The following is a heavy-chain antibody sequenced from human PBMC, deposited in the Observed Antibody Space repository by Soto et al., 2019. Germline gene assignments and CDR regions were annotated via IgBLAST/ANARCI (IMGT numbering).Heavy chain of an antibody. D-gene: IGHD3-3*01. J-gene: IGHJ4*02. CDR2: ISAYNGNT. V-gene: IGHV1-18*01. CDR3: ARDPYDFWRGYPVDY. Sequence: ASVKVSYKASGYTFTSYGISWVRQAPGQGLEWMGWISAYNGNTNYAQKLQGRVTMTTDTSTSTAYMELRSLRSDDTAVYYCARDPYDFWRGYPVDYWGQGTLVTVSS. CDR1: GYTFTSYG.